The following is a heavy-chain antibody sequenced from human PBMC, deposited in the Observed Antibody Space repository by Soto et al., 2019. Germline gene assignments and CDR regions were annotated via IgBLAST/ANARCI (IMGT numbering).Heavy chain of an antibody. V-gene: IGHV1-18*01. CDR3: ARDTSRGEYDY. CDR1: GYTFTSYG. D-gene: IGHD3-10*01. CDR2: INVYNGNT. Sequence: VKXSCKASGYTFTSYGISWVRQAPGQGLEWMGWINVYNGNTNYAQKLQGRVTMTTATTTSTAYLDLRSLRSDDPAVYFCARDTSRGEYDYWGQGTLVTVSS. J-gene: IGHJ4*02.